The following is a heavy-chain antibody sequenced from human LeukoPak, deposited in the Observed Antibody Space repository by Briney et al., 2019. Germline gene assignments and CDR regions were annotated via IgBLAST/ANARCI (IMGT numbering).Heavy chain of an antibody. CDR1: GFTFSSYS. CDR2: ISSSSSYI. CDR3: ARGVGSSGWYDGGYFDY. V-gene: IGHV3-21*01. D-gene: IGHD6-19*01. J-gene: IGHJ4*02. Sequence: PGGSLRLSCAASGFTFSSYSMNWVRRAPGKGLEWVSSISSSSSYIYYADSVKGRFTISRDNAKNSLYLQMNSLRAEDTAVYYCARGVGSSGWYDGGYFDYWGQGTLVTVSS.